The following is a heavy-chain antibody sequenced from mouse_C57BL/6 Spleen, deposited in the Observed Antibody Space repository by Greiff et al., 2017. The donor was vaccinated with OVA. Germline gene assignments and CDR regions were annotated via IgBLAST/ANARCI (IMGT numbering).Heavy chain of an antibody. V-gene: IGHV1-26*01. J-gene: IGHJ4*01. CDR3: ARTALSYYAMDY. CDR1: GYTFTDYY. D-gene: IGHD1-1*02. CDR2: INPNNGGT. Sequence: VQLQQSGPELVKPGASVKISCKASGYTFTDYYMNWVKQSHGKSLEWIGDINPNNGGTSYNQKFKGKATLTVDKSSSTAYMELRSLTSEDSAVYYCARTALSYYAMDYWGQGTSVTVSS.